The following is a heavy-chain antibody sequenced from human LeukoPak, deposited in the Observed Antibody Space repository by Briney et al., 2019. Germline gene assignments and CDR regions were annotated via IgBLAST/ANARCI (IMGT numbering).Heavy chain of an antibody. CDR1: GFTFSSYS. CDR2: ISSSSSYI. V-gene: IGHV3-21*01. CDR3: ARDQGSGYYLLDY. D-gene: IGHD3-22*01. Sequence: GGSLRLSCAASGFTFSSYSMNWVRQAPGKGLEWVSSISSSSSYIYYADSVKGRFTISKDNAKNSLYLQMNSLRAEDTAVYHCARDQGSGYYLLDYWGQGTLVTVSS. J-gene: IGHJ4*02.